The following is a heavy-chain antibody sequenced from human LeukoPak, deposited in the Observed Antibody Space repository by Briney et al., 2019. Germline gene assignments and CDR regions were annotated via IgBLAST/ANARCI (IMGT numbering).Heavy chain of an antibody. CDR1: GYTFTGHY. CDR3: ARDQYCSGGSCYLL. CDR2: INPNSGGT. J-gene: IGHJ4*02. D-gene: IGHD2-15*01. Sequence: ASVKVSCKASGYTFTGHYMHWVRQAPGQGLEWMGWINPNSGGTNYAQKFQGRVTMTRDTSISTAYMELSRLRSDDTAVYYCARDQYCSGGSCYLLWGQGTLVTVSS. V-gene: IGHV1-2*02.